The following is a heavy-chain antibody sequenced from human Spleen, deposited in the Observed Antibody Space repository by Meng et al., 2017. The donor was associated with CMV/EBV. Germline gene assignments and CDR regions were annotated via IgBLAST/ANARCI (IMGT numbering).Heavy chain of an antibody. Sequence: ASGYTFTGYYIHWVRQAPGQGLEWMGWIYPNTGVTTYAQKFQGRVTMTRDTSISTVYMELSRLRSADTAVYYCARDSDSSGNNWFDPWGQGTLVTVSS. D-gene: IGHD3-22*01. CDR3: ARDSDSSGNNWFDP. CDR1: GYTFTGYY. V-gene: IGHV1-2*02. J-gene: IGHJ5*02. CDR2: IYPNTGVT.